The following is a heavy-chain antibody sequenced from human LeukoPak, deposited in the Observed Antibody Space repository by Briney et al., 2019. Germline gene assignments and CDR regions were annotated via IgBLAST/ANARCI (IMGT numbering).Heavy chain of an antibody. V-gene: IGHV3-23*01. Sequence: PGGSLRLSCAASGFTVSAHYMTWVRQAPGKGLEWVSVISGVGVATYYADSVKGRFTISRDNSKNTLYLQMNSLRAEDTAVYYCAKRAVTTFSSGFHYWGQGTLVTVSS. CDR1: GFTVSAHY. J-gene: IGHJ4*02. D-gene: IGHD4-17*01. CDR2: ISGVGVAT. CDR3: AKRAVTTFSSGFHY.